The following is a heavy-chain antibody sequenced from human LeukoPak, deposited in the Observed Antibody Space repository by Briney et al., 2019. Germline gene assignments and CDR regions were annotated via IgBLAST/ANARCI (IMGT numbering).Heavy chain of an antibody. D-gene: IGHD2-8*01. J-gene: IGHJ6*02. CDR2: INSDGSST. CDR1: GVTFSSYW. CDR3: AAPSGVVRLGV. Sequence: GGSLRLSCAASGVTFSSYWMHWVRQAPGKGLVWVSRINSDGSSTGYADSVKGRFTISRHNSKNTLYLQMSSLRTEDTAVYYCAAPSGVVRLGVWGQGTTVTVSS. V-gene: IGHV3-74*01.